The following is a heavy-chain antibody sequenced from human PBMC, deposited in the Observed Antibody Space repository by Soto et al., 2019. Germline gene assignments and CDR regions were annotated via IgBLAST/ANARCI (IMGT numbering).Heavy chain of an antibody. Sequence: SVKVSCKASGGTFSSYAISWVRQAPGQGLEWMGGIIPIFVTAKYAQKFQGRVTITADKCTSTAYMELSSLRSEDTAVYYCASARYCSTTRCLTNSYYHGMDVWGRGTTVTVSS. CDR2: IIPIFVTA. D-gene: IGHD2-2*01. V-gene: IGHV1-69*06. CDR3: ASARYCSTTRCLTNSYYHGMDV. CDR1: GGTFSSYA. J-gene: IGHJ6*01.